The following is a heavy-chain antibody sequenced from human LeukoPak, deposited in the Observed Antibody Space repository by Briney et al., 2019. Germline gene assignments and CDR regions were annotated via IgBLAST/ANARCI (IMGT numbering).Heavy chain of an antibody. CDR2: IIPIFGTA. Sequence: ASVKVSCKASGGTFSSYAISWVRQAPGQGLEWMGGIIPIFGTANYAQKFQGRVTITADESTSTAYMELSSLRSEDTAVYYCARALKGGSTPPNYFDYWGQGTLVTVSS. CDR1: GGTFSSYA. J-gene: IGHJ4*02. V-gene: IGHV1-69*13. D-gene: IGHD3-16*01. CDR3: ARALKGGSTPPNYFDY.